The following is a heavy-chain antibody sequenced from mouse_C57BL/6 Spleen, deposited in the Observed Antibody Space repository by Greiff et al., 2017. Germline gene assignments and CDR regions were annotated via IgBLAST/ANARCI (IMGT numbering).Heavy chain of an antibody. J-gene: IGHJ4*01. Sequence: DVKLQESGEGLVKPGGSLKLSCAASGFTFSSYAMSWVRQTPEKRLEWVAYISSGGDYIYYADTVKGRFTISRDNARNTLYLQMSSLKSEDTAMYYCTRDRDSNYFYAMDYWGQGTSVTVSS. CDR1: GFTFSSYA. V-gene: IGHV5-9-1*02. CDR2: ISSGGDYI. D-gene: IGHD2-5*01. CDR3: TRDRDSNYFYAMDY.